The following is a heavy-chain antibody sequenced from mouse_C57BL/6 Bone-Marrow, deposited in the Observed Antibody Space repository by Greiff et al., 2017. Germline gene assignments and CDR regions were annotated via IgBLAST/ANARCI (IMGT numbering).Heavy chain of an antibody. CDR3: ARELRRYYYAMDY. V-gene: IGHV5-6*01. Sequence: EVKLQESGGDLVKPGGSLKLSCAASGFTFSSYGMSWVRQTPDKRLEWVATISSGGSYTYYPDSVKGRFTISRDNAKNTLYLQMSSLKSEDTAMYYCARELRRYYYAMDYWGQGTSVTVSS. CDR1: GFTFSSYG. CDR2: ISSGGSYT. J-gene: IGHJ4*01. D-gene: IGHD1-2*01.